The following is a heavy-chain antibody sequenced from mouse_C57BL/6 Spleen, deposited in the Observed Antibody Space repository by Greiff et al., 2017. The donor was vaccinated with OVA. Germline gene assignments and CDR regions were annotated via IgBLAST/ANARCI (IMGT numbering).Heavy chain of an antibody. CDR3: ARSYFGYYAMDY. CDR1: GYTFTSYW. CDR2: IDPSDSYT. V-gene: IGHV1-50*01. D-gene: IGHD2-12*01. Sequence: QVQLKQPGAELVKPGASVKLSCKASGYTFTSYWMQWVKQRPGQGLEWIGEIDPSDSYTNYNQKFKGKATLTVDTSSSTAYMPLSSLTSEDSAVYYCARSYFGYYAMDYWGQGTSVTVSS. J-gene: IGHJ4*01.